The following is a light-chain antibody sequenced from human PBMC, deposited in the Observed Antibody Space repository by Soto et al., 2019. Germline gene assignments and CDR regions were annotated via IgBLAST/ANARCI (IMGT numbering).Light chain of an antibody. CDR2: GAS. J-gene: IGKJ2*01. V-gene: IGKV3-20*01. CDR1: QSVSSSY. Sequence: ESVLTQSPGTLSLSPGERATLSCRASQSVSSSYLAWYQQKPGQPPRLLIYGASNRATGIPDRFRGSGSGTDFTLTISILEPEDFAVYYCQQYGNPPRYTFGQGTQLEIK. CDR3: QQYGNPPRYT.